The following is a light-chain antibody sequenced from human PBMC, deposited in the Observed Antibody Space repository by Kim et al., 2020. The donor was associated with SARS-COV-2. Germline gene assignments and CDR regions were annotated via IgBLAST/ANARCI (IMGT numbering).Light chain of an antibody. V-gene: IGKV1-33*01. CDR1: QKIRKN. CDR2: DVS. J-gene: IGKJ2*01. Sequence: VGDRVTITCPARQKIRKNLKWYQPKPGHAPELLIWDVSDVETGAASRFSGYRSGRSATEFVLAISNLQPEDVATYYCHQYDTFRSTFGQGTKLEIK. CDR3: HQYDTFRST.